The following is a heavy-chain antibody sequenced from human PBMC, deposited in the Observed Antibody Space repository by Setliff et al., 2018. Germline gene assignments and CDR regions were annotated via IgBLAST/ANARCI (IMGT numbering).Heavy chain of an antibody. CDR1: GESSSGYY. J-gene: IGHJ4*02. CDR2: IMDGRGT. Sequence: SETLSLTCAIYGESSSGYYWSWIRQSPGKTLEWIGEIMDGRGTVYNPSLNSRVTISFDTSRNQFSLELSSVTAADTAVYYCARHATYYYGSGNLPFDHWAQGSLVTVSS. CDR3: ARHATYYYGSGNLPFDH. D-gene: IGHD3-10*01. V-gene: IGHV4-34*12.